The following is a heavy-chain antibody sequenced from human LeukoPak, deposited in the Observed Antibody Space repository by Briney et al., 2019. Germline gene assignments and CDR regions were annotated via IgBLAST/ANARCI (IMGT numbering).Heavy chain of an antibody. Sequence: ASVKVSCKTSGYTFIDYFIHWVRQAPGQGLEWMGRLNPNNGDTYYAQDFQGRVTMTRDTSISTAYLELSRLTSDDTGVYYCARDLSSTSNWEFDYWGQGTLVTVSS. D-gene: IGHD7-27*01. J-gene: IGHJ4*02. CDR1: GYTFIDYF. V-gene: IGHV1-2*05. CDR2: LNPNNGDT. CDR3: ARDLSSTSNWEFDY.